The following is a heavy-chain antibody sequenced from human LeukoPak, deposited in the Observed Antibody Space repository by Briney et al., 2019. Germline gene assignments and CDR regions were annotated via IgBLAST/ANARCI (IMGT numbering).Heavy chain of an antibody. CDR3: ARDCSYDSSGYATFGY. D-gene: IGHD3-22*01. CDR1: GGTFSSYA. Sequence: SVKVSCKASGGTFSSYAISWVRQAPGQGLEWMGRIIPIFGTANYAQKFQGRVTITTDESTSTAYMELSSLRSEDTAVYYCARDCSYDSSGYATFGYWGQGTLVTVSS. V-gene: IGHV1-69*05. CDR2: IIPIFGTA. J-gene: IGHJ4*02.